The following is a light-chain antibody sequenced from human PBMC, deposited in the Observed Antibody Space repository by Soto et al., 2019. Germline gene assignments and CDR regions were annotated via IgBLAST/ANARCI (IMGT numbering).Light chain of an antibody. CDR1: QSFRNTY. Sequence: EIVLTQSPGTLSLSPGESATLSCRASQSFRNTYLAWYQQKPGQAPGLLIYGASSRATGIPDRFTGSGSGTDFTLTISRLEPEDFAVYYCQQYGGSPYTFGQGTKLEIK. CDR2: GAS. V-gene: IGKV3-20*01. CDR3: QQYGGSPYT. J-gene: IGKJ2*01.